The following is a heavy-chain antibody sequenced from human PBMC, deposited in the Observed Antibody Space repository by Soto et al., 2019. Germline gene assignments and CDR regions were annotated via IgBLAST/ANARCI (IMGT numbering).Heavy chain of an antibody. CDR3: ARLSSSGWYGAGCY. CDR1: GFTFDDYG. D-gene: IGHD6-19*01. V-gene: IGHV3-20*04. Sequence: EVQLVESGGGVVRPGGSLRLSCAASGFTFDDYGMSWVRQAPGKGLEWVSGINWNGGSTGYADSVKGRVTISRDNAKNNLYLQMTSLRAEDTALYYCARLSSSGWYGAGCYWGEGTLVSVPS. CDR2: INWNGGST. J-gene: IGHJ4*02.